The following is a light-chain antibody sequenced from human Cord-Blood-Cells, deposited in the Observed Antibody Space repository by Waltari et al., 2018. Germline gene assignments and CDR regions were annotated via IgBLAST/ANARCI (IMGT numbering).Light chain of an antibody. CDR1: QSVSSN. V-gene: IGKV3-15*01. J-gene: IGKJ4*01. Sequence: EIVMTQSPATLSVSPGERATLSCRASQSVSSNLAWYQQKPGQATRLLIYGASTRATGIPARFSGSGSGTEFTLTISSLQSEYFAVYYCQQYNNWPPLTFGGGTKVEIK. CDR2: GAS. CDR3: QQYNNWPPLT.